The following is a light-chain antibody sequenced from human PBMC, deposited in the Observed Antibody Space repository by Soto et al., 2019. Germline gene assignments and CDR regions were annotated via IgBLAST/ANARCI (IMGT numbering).Light chain of an antibody. J-gene: IGKJ4*01. CDR2: GAS. Sequence: EIVLTQSPGTLSLSPGERVNLSCRASQSVSSRYVAWYQHKTGQPPRLLISGASSRATGIPDSLSGSGSGADFTLTISRLEPEDFGVYYGQQYGISPPTFGGGSKVEIK. V-gene: IGKV3-20*01. CDR1: QSVSSRY. CDR3: QQYGISPPT.